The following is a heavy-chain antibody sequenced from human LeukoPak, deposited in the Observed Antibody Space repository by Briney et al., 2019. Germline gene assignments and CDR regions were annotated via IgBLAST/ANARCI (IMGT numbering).Heavy chain of an antibody. V-gene: IGHV1-2*02. CDR2: INPNSGGT. CDR1: GDTFTGYY. D-gene: IGHD6-19*01. J-gene: IGHJ6*03. CDR3: ATTXRGDSSGWFSYYYYYYMDV. Sequence: ASVKVSCKASGDTFTGYYIHWVRQAPGQGLEWMGWINPNSGGTNYAQKFQGRVTMTRDTSISTAYMELSRLRYDDRAIYFCATTXRGDSSGWFSYYYYYYMDVWGKGTTVTVSS.